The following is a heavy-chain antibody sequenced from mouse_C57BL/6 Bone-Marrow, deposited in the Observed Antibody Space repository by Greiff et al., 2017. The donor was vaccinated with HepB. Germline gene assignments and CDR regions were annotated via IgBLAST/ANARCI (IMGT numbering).Heavy chain of an antibody. J-gene: IGHJ3*01. CDR3: ARPPFAY. CDR1: GFTFSSYG. V-gene: IGHV5-6*01. Sequence: EVQGVESGGDLVKPGGSLKLSCAASGFTFSSYGMSWVRQTPDKRLAWVATISSGGSYTYYPDRVKGRFTISRDNAKNTLYLQMSSLKSEDTAMYYCARPPFAYWGQGTLVTVSA. CDR2: ISSGGSYT.